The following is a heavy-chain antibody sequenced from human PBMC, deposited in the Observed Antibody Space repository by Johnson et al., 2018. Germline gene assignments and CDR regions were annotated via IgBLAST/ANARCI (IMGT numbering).Heavy chain of an antibody. V-gene: IGHV3-33*01. CDR3: ARSPFGSDYPRAEYFQH. CDR1: GFTFSSYG. D-gene: IGHD4-17*01. CDR2: IWYDGSNK. J-gene: IGHJ1*01. Sequence: VQLVESGGGVVQPGRSLRLSCAASGFTFSSYGMHWVRQAPGKGLEWVAVIWYDGSNKYYADSVKGRFTISRDNSKNTLYLQMNSLRDEDTAVYYCARSPFGSDYPRAEYFQHWGQGTLVTVSS.